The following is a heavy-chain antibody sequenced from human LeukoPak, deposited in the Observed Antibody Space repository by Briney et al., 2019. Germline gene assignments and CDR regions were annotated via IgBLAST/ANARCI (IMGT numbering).Heavy chain of an antibody. Sequence: GGSLRLSCAASGFIFRNYAMGWVRQAPGKGLEWVSAITGSGDTTYYADSVEGRFTISRDNSKNTLYVEMNTLRAEDTAVYYCAKWGDYDILTGYDVSDFWGQGTLVTVSS. CDR3: AKWGDYDILTGYDVSDF. D-gene: IGHD3-9*01. V-gene: IGHV3-23*01. CDR2: ITGSGDTT. CDR1: GFIFRNYA. J-gene: IGHJ4*02.